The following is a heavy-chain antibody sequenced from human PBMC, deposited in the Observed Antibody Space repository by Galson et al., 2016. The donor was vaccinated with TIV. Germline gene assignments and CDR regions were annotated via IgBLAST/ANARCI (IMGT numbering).Heavy chain of an antibody. D-gene: IGHD2/OR15-2a*01. CDR3: ARVTPAFYGVQRYHYFGMDV. CDR1: ADAISRYY. CDR2: VYYTGST. Sequence: ETLSLTCSVSADAISRYYWSWIRVPPGKGLEWIGNVYYTGSTDYNPSLRSRVTMSVDLSKDQFSLSLNSVTAADTAVYYCARVTPAFYGVQRYHYFGMDVWGQGTSVTVSS. V-gene: IGHV4-59*01. J-gene: IGHJ6*02.